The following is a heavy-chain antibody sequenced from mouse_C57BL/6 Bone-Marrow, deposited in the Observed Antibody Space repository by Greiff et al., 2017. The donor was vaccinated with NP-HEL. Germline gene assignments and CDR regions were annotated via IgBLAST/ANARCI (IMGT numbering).Heavy chain of an antibody. CDR2: INPNNGGT. CDR1: GYTFTDYN. Sequence: EVQLQQSGPELVKPGASVKIPCKASGYTFTDYNMDWVKQSHGKSLEWIGDINPNNGGTIYNQKFKGKATLTVDKSSSTAYMELRSLTSEDTAVYYCARRKALGWYYAMDYWGQGTSVTVSS. J-gene: IGHJ4*01. V-gene: IGHV1-18*01. D-gene: IGHD2-3*01. CDR3: ARRKALGWYYAMDY.